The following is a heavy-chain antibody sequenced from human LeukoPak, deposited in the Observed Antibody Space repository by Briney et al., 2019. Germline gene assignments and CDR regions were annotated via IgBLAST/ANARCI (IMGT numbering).Heavy chain of an antibody. CDR2: IYHSGRT. J-gene: IGHJ3*02. CDR1: GWSISXXXX. V-gene: IGHV4-38-2*01. Sequence: AGSGWSISXXXXXGWLXXPAGXXXXXIDTIYHSGRTSYNPSLKRRVTISVDTSKKQLSLKLSSVTAADTAVYYSARSGNVPKGAFDIWGQGTMVTVSS. CDR3: ARSGNVPKGAFDI. D-gene: IGHD1-14*01.